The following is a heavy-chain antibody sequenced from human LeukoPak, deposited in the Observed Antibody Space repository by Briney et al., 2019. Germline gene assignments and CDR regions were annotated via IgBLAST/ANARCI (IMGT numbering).Heavy chain of an antibody. Sequence: ASVKVSCKASGYTFTSYGISWVRQAPGQGLEWMGWISTYNGHTNCARKVQGRVTITADESTSTAYMELSSLRSEDTAVYYCVRDGSYYDSSGYYYLYWGQGTLVTVSS. CDR2: ISTYNGHT. D-gene: IGHD3-22*01. CDR3: VRDGSYYDSSGYYYLY. V-gene: IGHV1-18*01. CDR1: GYTFTSYG. J-gene: IGHJ4*02.